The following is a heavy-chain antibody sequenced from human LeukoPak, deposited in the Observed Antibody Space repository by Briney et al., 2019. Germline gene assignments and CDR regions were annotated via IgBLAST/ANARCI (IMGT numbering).Heavy chain of an antibody. CDR3: APDLRGSASSLDD. CDR1: GFTVSSSY. D-gene: IGHD6-25*01. CDR2: IYSGGST. J-gene: IGHJ4*02. V-gene: IGHV3-66*01. Sequence: GGSLRLSCATSGFTVSSSYMSWVRQAPGKGLEWVSMIYSGGSTYYADSVRGRFTISRDNSKNTLSLQMNSLRAEDTAVYYCAPDLRGSASSLDDWGQGTLVTVSS.